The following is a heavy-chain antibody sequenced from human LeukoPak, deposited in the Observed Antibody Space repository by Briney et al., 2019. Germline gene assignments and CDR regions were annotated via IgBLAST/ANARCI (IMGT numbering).Heavy chain of an antibody. Sequence: GGSLRLSYAASGFTFSNAWMSWVRQAPGKGLEWVGRIKSKTDGGTTDYAAPVKGRFTISRDDSKNTLYLQMNSLKTEDTAVYYCTTDRGGYDINDYWGQGTLVTVSS. CDR3: TTDRGGYDINDY. CDR1: GFTFSNAW. V-gene: IGHV3-15*01. CDR2: IKSKTDGGTT. D-gene: IGHD5-12*01. J-gene: IGHJ4*02.